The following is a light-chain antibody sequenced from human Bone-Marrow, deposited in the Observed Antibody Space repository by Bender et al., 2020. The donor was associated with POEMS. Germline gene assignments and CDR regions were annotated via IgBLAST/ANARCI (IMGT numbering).Light chain of an antibody. V-gene: IGLV2-14*02. CDR1: SSDVGNYHL. CDR2: DVS. CDR3: TSYAIGGTYV. J-gene: IGLJ2*01. Sequence: QSALTQPASVSGSPGQSITVSCTGTSSDVGNYHLVSWYQQHPGRAPKLMISDVSKRPSGVSNRFSGSKSGNTASLSISWLQPEDEGDYHCTSYAIGGTYVFGGGTRVTVL.